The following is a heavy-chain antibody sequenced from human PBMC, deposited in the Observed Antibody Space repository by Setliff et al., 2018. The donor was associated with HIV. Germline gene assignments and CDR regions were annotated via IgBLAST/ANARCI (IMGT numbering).Heavy chain of an antibody. CDR3: GWFDP. J-gene: IGHJ5*02. Sequence: GGSLRLSCAASGLTFNHAWMNWVRQAPGKGLEWVGRIKSTPDGGTTDYSTPVKGRFTISRDDSKNTVYLQMNSLKTEDTAVYANGWFDPWGQGTLVTVSS. D-gene: IGHD2-8*01. CDR2: IKSTPDGGTT. CDR1: GLTFNHAW. V-gene: IGHV3-15*01.